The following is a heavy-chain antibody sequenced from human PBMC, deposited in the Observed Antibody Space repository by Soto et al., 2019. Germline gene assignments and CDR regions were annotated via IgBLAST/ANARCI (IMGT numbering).Heavy chain of an antibody. D-gene: IGHD3-10*01. V-gene: IGHV1-46*03. CDR1: GYIFTSYY. J-gene: IGHJ4*02. CDR2: INPFDGSR. Sequence: QVELVQSGAEVKKPGASVKVSCKASGYIFTSYYLHWVRQAPGQGLEWMGWINPFDGSRMFAQSFQGRVTFTRDTSTSIVYMELSGLRSDDTAVYYCSRVDPGETSPFDHWGQGTLVTVSS. CDR3: SRVDPGETSPFDH.